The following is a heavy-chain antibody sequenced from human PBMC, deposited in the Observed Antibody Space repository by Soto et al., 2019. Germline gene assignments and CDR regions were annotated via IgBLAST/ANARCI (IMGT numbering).Heavy chain of an antibody. CDR2: IYYSKST. J-gene: IGHJ5*02. D-gene: IGHD2-8*01. CDR1: GGSISSGGYY. CDR3: ARRVFP. V-gene: IGHV4-31*01. Sequence: QVQLQESGPGLVKPSQTLSLTCTVSGGSISSGGYYWSWIRQHPGKGLEWIGYIYYSKSTYYNPSLKSPGTISLDTSQNQFSLKLTTVTAADTAVDYCARRVFPWGQGTLVTVSS.